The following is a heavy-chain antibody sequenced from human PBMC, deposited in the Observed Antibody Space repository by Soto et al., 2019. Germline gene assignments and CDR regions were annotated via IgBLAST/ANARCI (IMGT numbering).Heavy chain of an antibody. CDR3: ARDPGLRWHLFDY. CDR1: GFTFSSYA. CDR2: ISYDGSNK. D-gene: IGHD4-17*01. J-gene: IGHJ4*02. V-gene: IGHV3-30-3*01. Sequence: QVQLVESGGGVVQPGRSLRLSCAASGFTFSSYAMHWVRQAPGKGLEWVAVISYDGSNKYYADSVKGRFTISRDNSKNTLYLHMNSMIAEDTAVYYCARDPGLRWHLFDYWCQGTLVTVSS.